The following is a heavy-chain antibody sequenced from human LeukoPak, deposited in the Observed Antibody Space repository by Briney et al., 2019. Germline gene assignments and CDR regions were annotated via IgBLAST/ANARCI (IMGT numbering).Heavy chain of an antibody. Sequence: GASVKVSCKASGYTFTGYYMHWVRQAPGQGLEWMGWINPNSGGTNYAQKFQGRVTMTRDTSISTAYMELSRLRSDDTAVYYCARITYYYDSSGYYLKYYFGYWGQGTLVTVSS. D-gene: IGHD3-22*01. CDR2: INPNSGGT. CDR3: ARITYYYDSSGYYLKYYFGY. CDR1: GYTFTGYY. J-gene: IGHJ4*02. V-gene: IGHV1-2*02.